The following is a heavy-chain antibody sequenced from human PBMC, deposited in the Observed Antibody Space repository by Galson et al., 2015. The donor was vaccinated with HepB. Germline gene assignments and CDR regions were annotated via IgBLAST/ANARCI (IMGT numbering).Heavy chain of an antibody. CDR2: ISDYNGNT. CDR1: GYTFTSYG. D-gene: IGHD2-2*01. J-gene: IGHJ6*02. V-gene: IGHV1-18*04. CDR3: ARDGYIVVVPAAPRRNYYYGTDV. Sequence: SVRVSCKASGYTFTSYGISWVRQAPGQGLEWMGWISDYNGNTNYAQKLQGRVTMTTDTSTSTAYMELRSLRSDDTAVYYCARDGYIVVVPAAPRRNYYYGTDVWGHGTTVTVSS.